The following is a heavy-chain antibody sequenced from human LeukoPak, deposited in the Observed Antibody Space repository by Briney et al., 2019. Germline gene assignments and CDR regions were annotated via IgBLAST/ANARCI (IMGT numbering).Heavy chain of an antibody. Sequence: PSETLSLTCSVSGGSISGYYWSWIRQPPGQTLEWLGYIYSSGSTNYNPSLQSRVTMSVDTSMNQFSLRLSSVTAADTAVYYCARFTYTTRPSDVWGKGTTVTVSS. D-gene: IGHD3-16*01. CDR2: IYSSGST. CDR1: GGSISGYY. J-gene: IGHJ6*04. V-gene: IGHV4-4*09. CDR3: ARFTYTTRPSDV.